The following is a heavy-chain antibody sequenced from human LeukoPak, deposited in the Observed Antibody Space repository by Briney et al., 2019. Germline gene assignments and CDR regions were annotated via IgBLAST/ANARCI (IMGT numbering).Heavy chain of an antibody. Sequence: PGASLQISCKGSGYSFNSYWIGWVRQLPGKGLKWMGIIYPGDSDARYSPSFQGQVTISADKSISTAYLQWSSLKASDTAMYYCARRAYCGGDCYSDYWGQGTLVTVSS. D-gene: IGHD2-21*02. V-gene: IGHV5-51*01. CDR2: IYPGDSDA. CDR1: GYSFNSYW. J-gene: IGHJ4*02. CDR3: ARRAYCGGDCYSDY.